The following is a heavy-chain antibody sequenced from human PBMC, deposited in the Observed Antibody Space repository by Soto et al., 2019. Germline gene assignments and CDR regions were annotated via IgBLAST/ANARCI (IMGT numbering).Heavy chain of an antibody. Sequence: SGPTLVNPTQTLTLTCTFSGFSLSTSGVSVGWIRQPPGKALEWLASIYWNDDKRYSPSLKSRLTITKDNSKKQVVLTMTNMEPVAPATLYCAFRVGPRGPFASRGQGTLVPVSS. J-gene: IGHJ4*02. D-gene: IGHD3-16*01. CDR1: GFSLSTSGVS. V-gene: IGHV2-5*01. CDR2: IYWNDDK. CDR3: AFRVGPRGPFAS.